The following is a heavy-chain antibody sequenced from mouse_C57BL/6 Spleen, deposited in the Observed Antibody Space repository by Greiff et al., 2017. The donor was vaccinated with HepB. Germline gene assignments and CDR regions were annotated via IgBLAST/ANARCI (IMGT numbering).Heavy chain of an antibody. CDR3: ARYYYYFDY. Sequence: EVKVVESGGGLVQPGGSLSLSFAASGFTFTDYYMSWVRQPPGKALEWLGFIRNKANGYTTEYSASVKGRFTISRDNSQSILYLQMNALRAEDSATYYCARYYYYFDYWGQGTTLTVSS. CDR2: IRNKANGYTT. V-gene: IGHV7-3*01. J-gene: IGHJ2*01. CDR1: GFTFTDYY.